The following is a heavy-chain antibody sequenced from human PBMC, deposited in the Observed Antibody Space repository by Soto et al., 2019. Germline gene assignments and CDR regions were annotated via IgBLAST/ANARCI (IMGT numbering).Heavy chain of an antibody. V-gene: IGHV3-23*01. CDR2: ISGSGGST. CDR1: GFTFSSYA. Sequence: GGSLRLSCAASGFTFSSYAMSWVRQAPGKGLEWVSAISGSGGSTYYADFVKGRFTISRDNSKNTLYLQMNSLRAEDTAVYYCAKAHYQYYYDSSGYSGYWGQGTLVTVSS. CDR3: AKAHYQYYYDSSGYSGY. J-gene: IGHJ4*02. D-gene: IGHD3-22*01.